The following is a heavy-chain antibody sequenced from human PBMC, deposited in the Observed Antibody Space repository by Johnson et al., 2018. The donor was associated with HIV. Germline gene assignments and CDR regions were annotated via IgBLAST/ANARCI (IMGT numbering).Heavy chain of an antibody. Sequence: VQLVESGGGVVRPRGSLRLSCAASGFTFDDYGMSWVRQAPGKGLEWVSGINWNGGSTGYADSVKGRFTISRDNAKNSLYLQMNSLRVDDTAVYYCARSVSRVRGALVIWGQGTMVTVSS. V-gene: IGHV3-20*04. CDR2: INWNGGST. CDR1: GFTFDDYG. D-gene: IGHD2/OR15-2a*01. CDR3: ARSVSRVRGALVI. J-gene: IGHJ3*02.